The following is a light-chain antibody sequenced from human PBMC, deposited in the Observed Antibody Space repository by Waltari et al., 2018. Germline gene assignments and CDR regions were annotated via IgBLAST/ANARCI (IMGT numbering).Light chain of an antibody. V-gene: IGKV1-39*01. CDR1: QSISSY. Sequence: DIQMTQSPSSLSASVVDRVPITCRASQSISSYLNWYQQKPGKAPKLLIYAASSLQSGVPSRFSGSGSGTDFTLTISSLQPEDFATYYCQQSYSTPRTFGPGTKVDIK. CDR2: AAS. J-gene: IGKJ3*01. CDR3: QQSYSTPRT.